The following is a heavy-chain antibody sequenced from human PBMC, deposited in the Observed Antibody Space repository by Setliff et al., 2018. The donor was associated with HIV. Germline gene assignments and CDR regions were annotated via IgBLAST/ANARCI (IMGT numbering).Heavy chain of an antibody. CDR2: INHSGTS. CDR1: GGSIRTGAYY. V-gene: IGHV4-39*07. J-gene: IGHJ2*01. Sequence: LSLTCTVSGGSIRTGAYYWGWIRQPPGKGLEWIGSINHSGTSYYNPSLKSRVTISIDTSKNQFFLKLSSVTAADTAVYYCARPGVVGSSWSWYFDLWGRGTLVTVSS. D-gene: IGHD6-13*01. CDR3: ARPGVVGSSWSWYFDL.